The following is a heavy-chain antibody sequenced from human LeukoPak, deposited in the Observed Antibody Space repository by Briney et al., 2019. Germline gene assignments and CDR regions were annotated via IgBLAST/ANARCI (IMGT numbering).Heavy chain of an antibody. Sequence: ASVKVSCKVSGYTLTELSMHWVRQAPGKGLEWMGGFDPEDGETIYAQKFQGRVTITADESTSTAYMELSSLRSEDTAVYYCARAGKGIAAALFRPFDYWGQGTLVTVSS. V-gene: IGHV1-24*01. D-gene: IGHD6-13*01. CDR1: GYTLTELS. J-gene: IGHJ4*02. CDR3: ARAGKGIAAALFRPFDY. CDR2: FDPEDGET.